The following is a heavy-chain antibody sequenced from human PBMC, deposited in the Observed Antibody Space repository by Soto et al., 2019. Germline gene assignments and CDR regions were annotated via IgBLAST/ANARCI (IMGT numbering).Heavy chain of an antibody. Sequence: GGSLRLSCAASGFTFSSYAMSWVRQAPGKGLEWVSAISGSGGSTYYADSVKGRFTISRDNSKNTLYLQMNSLRAEDTAVYYCAKDFDWLHQHPTLTDAFDIWGQGTMVTVSS. CDR3: AKDFDWLHQHPTLTDAFDI. V-gene: IGHV3-23*01. J-gene: IGHJ3*02. D-gene: IGHD3-9*01. CDR2: ISGSGGST. CDR1: GFTFSSYA.